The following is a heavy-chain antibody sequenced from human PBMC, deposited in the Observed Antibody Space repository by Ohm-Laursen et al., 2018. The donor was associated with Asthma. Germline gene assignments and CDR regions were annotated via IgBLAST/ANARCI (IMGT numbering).Heavy chain of an antibody. D-gene: IGHD1-20*01. Sequence: ASVKVSCKASGYTFTGYYMHWVRQAPGQGLEWMGWINPNSGGTNYAQKFQGRITMTRDTSITTTYMELTRLTSDDTAVYYCARDGGNWNYFDYWGQGTLVTVSS. CDR1: GYTFTGYY. CDR3: ARDGGNWNYFDY. CDR2: INPNSGGT. V-gene: IGHV1-2*02. J-gene: IGHJ4*02.